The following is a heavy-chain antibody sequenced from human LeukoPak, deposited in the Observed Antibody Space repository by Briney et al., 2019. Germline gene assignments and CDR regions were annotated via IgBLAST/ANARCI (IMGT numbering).Heavy chain of an antibody. CDR1: GITFGNNW. V-gene: IGHV3-74*01. CDR3: ARDVPHNWFDT. J-gene: IGHJ5*02. CDR2: INSDGGGA. Sequence: GGSLRLSCAASGITFGNNWMHWVRQGPGQGLGWISRINSDGGGAIYADSVKGRFTVSRENAKNTLYLQMNSLRAEATAVYYCARDVPHNWFDTWGQGTLVTVSS.